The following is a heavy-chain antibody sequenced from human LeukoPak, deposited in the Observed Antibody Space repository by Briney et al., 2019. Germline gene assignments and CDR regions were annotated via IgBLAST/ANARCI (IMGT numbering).Heavy chain of an antibody. D-gene: IGHD3-22*01. CDR1: GFTFNRYR. J-gene: IGHJ3*02. V-gene: IGHV3-30*04. CDR3: ARMMTDFDGSGHDIQRGAFDI. Sequence: GGSLRLSCAASGFTFNRYRMHWVRQAPGKGLEWVAVISYDGRHQFYADSVKGRFTVSRDNSKNTLFLQMNSLRAEDTAVYHCARMMTDFDGSGHDIQRGAFDIWGQGTMVTVSS. CDR2: ISYDGRHQ.